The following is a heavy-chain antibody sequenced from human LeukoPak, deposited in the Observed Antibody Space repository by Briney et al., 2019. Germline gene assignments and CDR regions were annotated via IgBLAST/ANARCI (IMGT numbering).Heavy chain of an antibody. V-gene: IGHV3-23*01. J-gene: IGHJ4*02. CDR1: RFTFNNYA. CDR2: IGDNGGDT. D-gene: IGHD1-1*01. Sequence: PGRSLRLSCAASRFTFNNYAMSWVRQAPGKGLEWVSAIGDNGGDTKYAVSVKGRFTISRDNSRSALYLQMNTLRVEDTAIYYCGRDWKLDYWGQGTLVTVSS. CDR3: GRDWKLDY.